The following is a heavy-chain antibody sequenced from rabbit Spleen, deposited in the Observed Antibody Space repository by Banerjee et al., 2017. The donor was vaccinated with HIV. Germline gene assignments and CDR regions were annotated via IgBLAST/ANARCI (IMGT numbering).Heavy chain of an antibody. CDR2: IDSGSSGFT. Sequence: QEQLVESGGGLVQPGASLTLTCTASGVSFSISSYMCWVRQAPGKGLEWIACIDSGSSGFTYFASWAKGRFTISKTSSTTVTLQMTSLTAADTATYFCARDSGSSFSSYGMDLWGQGTLVTVS. J-gene: IGHJ6*01. CDR1: GVSFSISSY. V-gene: IGHV1S45*01. D-gene: IGHD8-1*01. CDR3: ARDSGSSFSSYGMDL.